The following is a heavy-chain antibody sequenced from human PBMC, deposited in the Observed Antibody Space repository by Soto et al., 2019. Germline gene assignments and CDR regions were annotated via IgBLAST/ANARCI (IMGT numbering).Heavy chain of an antibody. Sequence: ASVKVSCKASGYTFTGYYMHWVRQAPGQGLEWMGWINPNSGGTNYAQKFQGWVTMTRDTSISTAYMELSRLRSDDTAVYYCARDIAVEQQLVRKKYYYCGMDVCGQGTTVTGSS. D-gene: IGHD6-13*01. J-gene: IGHJ6*02. CDR1: GYTFTGYY. CDR2: INPNSGGT. CDR3: ARDIAVEQQLVRKKYYYCGMDV. V-gene: IGHV1-2*04.